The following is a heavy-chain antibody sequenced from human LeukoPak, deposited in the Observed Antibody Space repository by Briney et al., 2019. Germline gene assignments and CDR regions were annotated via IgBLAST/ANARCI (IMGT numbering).Heavy chain of an antibody. J-gene: IGHJ1*01. V-gene: IGHV4-61*01. CDR1: GYSISSGYY. CDR2: IYYSGST. D-gene: IGHD1-26*01. Sequence: SETLSLTCTVSGYSISSGYYWSWIRQPPGKGLEWIGYIYYSGSTNYNPSLKSRVTISVDTSKNQFSLKLSSVTAADTAVYYCARGEAPTHFQHWGQGTLVTVSS. CDR3: ARGEAPTHFQH.